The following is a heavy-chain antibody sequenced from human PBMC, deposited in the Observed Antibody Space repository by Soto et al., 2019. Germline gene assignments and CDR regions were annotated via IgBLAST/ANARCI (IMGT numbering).Heavy chain of an antibody. D-gene: IGHD3-10*01. CDR2: IYNSGST. CDR1: GGSVSSANNY. J-gene: IGHJ4*02. V-gene: IGHV4-61*01. Sequence: SETLSLTCSVSGGSVSSANNYWSWVRQPPGKGLEWIGYIYNSGSTNYNPSLTRRVTISVDTSKNQFSLKLSSVTAADTAVYYCAREPVIWGQGTLVTVSS. CDR3: AREPVI.